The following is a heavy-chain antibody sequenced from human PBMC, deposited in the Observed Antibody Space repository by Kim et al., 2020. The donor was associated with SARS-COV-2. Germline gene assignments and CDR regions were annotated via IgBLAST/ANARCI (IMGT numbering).Heavy chain of an antibody. CDR2: IWYDGSNK. D-gene: IGHD4-17*01. J-gene: IGHJ4*02. CDR3: AKAPADGDYYY. V-gene: IGHV3-33*06. Sequence: GGSLRLSCAASGFIFRNHGMHWVRQAPGKGLEWVAVIWYDGSNKYYADSVKGRFTISRDNSKNTLYLQMNSLRAEDTAVYYCAKAPADGDYYYWGQGTLVTVSS. CDR1: GFIFRNHG.